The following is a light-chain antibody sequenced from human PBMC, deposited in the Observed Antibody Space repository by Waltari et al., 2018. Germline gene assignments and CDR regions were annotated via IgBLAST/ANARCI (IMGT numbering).Light chain of an antibody. V-gene: IGLV1-44*01. CDR3: AAWDDSLNGWV. CDR1: RYNIGSNN. Sequence: SVLTQPPSASGTPGQRVTSSRSGSRYNIGSNNLPSYQQLPGTAPKLLIYSNNQRPSGVPDRFSGSKSGTSASLAISGLQSEDEADYYCAAWDDSLNGWVFGGGTKLTVL. CDR2: SNN. J-gene: IGLJ3*02.